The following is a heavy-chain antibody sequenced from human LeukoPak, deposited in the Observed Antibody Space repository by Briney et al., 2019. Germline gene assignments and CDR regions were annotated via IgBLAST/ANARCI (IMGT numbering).Heavy chain of an antibody. Sequence: PSETLSLTCAVYGGSFSGYYWSWIRQSPGKGLEWIGEISHSGSTYYNPSLKSRVTISLDTSKNQFSLKLTSVTAADTAVYYCARGVSDQNWGRGTLVTVSS. J-gene: IGHJ4*02. CDR3: ARGVSDQN. V-gene: IGHV4-34*01. CDR1: GGSFSGYY. CDR2: ISHSGST.